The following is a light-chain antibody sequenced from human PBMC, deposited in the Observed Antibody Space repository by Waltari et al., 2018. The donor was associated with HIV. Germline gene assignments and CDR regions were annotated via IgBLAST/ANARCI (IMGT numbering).Light chain of an antibody. V-gene: IGLV7-43*01. CDR2: SMN. CDR3: LLYDSGVEPLWV. Sequence: TVVTQAPSLTVSPGGPVTLTCTPPTGSVTTGLYPRLLKLKPGQPPRPLIYSMNNRHARTPERFSRSLLGDRAALTVSRVHLEDEADYYGLLYDSGVEPLWVFGGGTKLT. CDR1: TGSVTTGLY. J-gene: IGLJ3*02.